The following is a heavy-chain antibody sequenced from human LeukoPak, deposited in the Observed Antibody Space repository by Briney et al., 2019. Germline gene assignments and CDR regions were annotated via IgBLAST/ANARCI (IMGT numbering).Heavy chain of an antibody. CDR2: IYHSGST. CDR3: ARVASGASPYYYYMDV. D-gene: IGHD4/OR15-4a*01. Sequence: SETLSLTCAVSGYSISSGYYWGWIRQPPGKGLEWIGSIYHSGSTYYNPSLKSRVTISVDTSKNQFSLKLSSVTAADTAVYYCARVASGASPYYYYMDVWGKGTTVTVPS. V-gene: IGHV4-38-2*01. CDR1: GYSISSGYY. J-gene: IGHJ6*03.